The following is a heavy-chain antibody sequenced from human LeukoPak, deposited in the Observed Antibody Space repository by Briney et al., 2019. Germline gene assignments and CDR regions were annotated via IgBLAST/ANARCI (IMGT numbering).Heavy chain of an antibody. Sequence: KPSETLSLTCTVSGYSISSGYYWGWIRQPPGKGLEWIGSIYHSGSTYYNPSLKSRVTISVDTSKNQFSLKLSSVTAADTAVYYCAIAEYFNYFDYWGQGTLVTVSS. D-gene: IGHD2/OR15-2a*01. CDR2: IYHSGST. J-gene: IGHJ4*02. CDR1: GYSISSGYY. CDR3: AIAEYFNYFDY. V-gene: IGHV4-38-2*02.